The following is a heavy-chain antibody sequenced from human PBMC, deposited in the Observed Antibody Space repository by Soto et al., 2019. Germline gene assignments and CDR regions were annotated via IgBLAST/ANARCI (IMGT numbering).Heavy chain of an antibody. D-gene: IGHD3-3*01. CDR2: ISGSGGST. CDR1: GFTFISYA. CDR3: ASGPDFWSGYYTGIATYYYYYGMDV. Sequence: GGSLRLSCAASGFTFISYAMSWGRQAPGKGLEWVSAISGSGGSTYYADSVKGRFTISRDNSKNTLYLQMNSLRAEDTAVYYCASGPDFWSGYYTGIATYYYYYGMDVWGQGTTVTVSS. J-gene: IGHJ6*02. V-gene: IGHV3-23*01.